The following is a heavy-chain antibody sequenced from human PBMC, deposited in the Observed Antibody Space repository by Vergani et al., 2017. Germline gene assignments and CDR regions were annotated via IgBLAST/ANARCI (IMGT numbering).Heavy chain of an antibody. J-gene: IGHJ3*02. V-gene: IGHV4-38-2*01. Sequence: QVQLQESGPGLVKPSETLSLTCAVSGYSISSGYYWGWIRQPPGKGLEWIGSIYHSGSTYYNPSLKSRVTISVDTSKNQFSLKRSSVTAADTAVYYCASPENYCGGDCYWGEGIDAFDIWGQGTMVTVSS. CDR2: IYHSGST. D-gene: IGHD2-21*01. CDR3: ASPENYCGGDCYWGEGIDAFDI. CDR1: GYSISSGYY.